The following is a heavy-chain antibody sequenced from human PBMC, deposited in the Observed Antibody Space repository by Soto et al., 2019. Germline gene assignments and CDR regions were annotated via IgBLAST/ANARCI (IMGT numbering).Heavy chain of an antibody. Sequence: SETLSLTCTVSGGSISNYYWSWIRQPPGKGLEWIGYIYYSGSTNYNPSLKTRVTISVDTSKNQFSLKLSSVTAADTAVYYCARRYGGNLDYWGQGTLVTVSS. CDR1: GGSISNYY. D-gene: IGHD1-26*01. CDR2: IYYSGST. CDR3: ARRYGGNLDY. J-gene: IGHJ4*02. V-gene: IGHV4-59*08.